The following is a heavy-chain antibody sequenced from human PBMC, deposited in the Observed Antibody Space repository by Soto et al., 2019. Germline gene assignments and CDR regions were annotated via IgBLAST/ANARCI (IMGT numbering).Heavy chain of an antibody. J-gene: IGHJ4*02. D-gene: IGHD3-22*01. V-gene: IGHV1-69*01. CDR2: IIPIFGTP. CDR3: ARGWGEDSSDYFYAY. Sequence: QVQLVQSGAEVRKPGSSVKVSCKASGGTFSRHAISWVRQAPGQGLEWMGGIIPIFGTPNHAQKFQGRLTIIADEATSTVHMELSSLRSEDTAIYYCARGWGEDSSDYFYAYWGQGTLVTVSS. CDR1: GGTFSRHA.